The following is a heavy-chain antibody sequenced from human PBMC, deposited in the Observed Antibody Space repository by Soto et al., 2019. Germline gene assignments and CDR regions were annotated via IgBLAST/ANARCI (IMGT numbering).Heavy chain of an antibody. V-gene: IGHV4-59*01. D-gene: IGHD4-17*01. Sequence: SETLSLTCTVSGGSISSYYWSWIRQPPGKGLEWIGYIYYSGSTNYNPSLKSRVTISVDTSKNQFSLKLSSVTAADTAVYYCARDGSDYGDYGMDVWGQGTTVTVS. CDR3: ARDGSDYGDYGMDV. CDR2: IYYSGST. J-gene: IGHJ6*02. CDR1: GGSISSYY.